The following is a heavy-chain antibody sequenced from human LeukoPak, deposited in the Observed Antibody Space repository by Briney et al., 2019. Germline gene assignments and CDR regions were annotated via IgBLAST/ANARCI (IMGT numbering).Heavy chain of an antibody. CDR3: ATDLDY. CDR1: GLTFSNAW. CDR2: VKSKTDGGTT. J-gene: IGHJ4*02. V-gene: IGHV3-15*01. Sequence: PGGSLRLSCAASGLTFSNAWMSWVRQAPGKGLEWVGRVKSKTDGGTTDYAASVKGRFTISRDDSKNTLSLQMNSLKTEDAAVYYCATDLDYWGQGTLVTVSS.